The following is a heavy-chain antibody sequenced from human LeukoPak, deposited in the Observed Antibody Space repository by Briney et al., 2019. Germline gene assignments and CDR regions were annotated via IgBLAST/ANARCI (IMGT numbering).Heavy chain of an antibody. Sequence: GGSLRLSCAASGFTFSSYGMHWVRQAPGKGPEWVAIISFDGRIEYYVDSVKGRFTISRDKSKNTLYLQMNSLRPEDTAVYYCAKERASMGADAFDIWGQGTMVTVSS. CDR3: AKERASMGADAFDI. CDR2: ISFDGRIE. V-gene: IGHV3-30*18. J-gene: IGHJ3*02. D-gene: IGHD1-26*01. CDR1: GFTFSSYG.